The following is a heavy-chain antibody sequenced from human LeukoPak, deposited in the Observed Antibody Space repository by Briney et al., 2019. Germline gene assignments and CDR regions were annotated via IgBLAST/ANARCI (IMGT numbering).Heavy chain of an antibody. CDR3: ARQGTIAAAEIDY. Sequence: GGSLRLSCAASGFTFSSYWMHWVRQAPGKGLVWVSRINSDGSSTSYADSVKGRFTISRDNAKNTLYLQMNSLGAEDTAVYYCARQGTIAAAEIDYWGQGTLVTVSS. D-gene: IGHD6-13*01. CDR2: INSDGSST. J-gene: IGHJ4*02. V-gene: IGHV3-74*01. CDR1: GFTFSSYW.